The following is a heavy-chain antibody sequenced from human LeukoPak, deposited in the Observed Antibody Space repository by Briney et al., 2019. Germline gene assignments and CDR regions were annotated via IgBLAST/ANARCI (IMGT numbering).Heavy chain of an antibody. J-gene: IGHJ4*02. V-gene: IGHV3-48*03. CDR1: GFTFSSYE. CDR3: TRDLPVD. CDR2: IRSSDTI. Sequence: GGSLRLSCAASGFTFSSYEMNWVRQAPGKGLEWISYIRSSDTIYYADSVKGRFPISRDNAKNSLYLQMNSLRAEDTAVYYCTRDLPVDWGQGTVVTVCS.